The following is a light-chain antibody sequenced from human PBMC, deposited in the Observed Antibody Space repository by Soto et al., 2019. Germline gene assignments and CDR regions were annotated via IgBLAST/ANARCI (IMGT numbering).Light chain of an antibody. J-gene: IGLJ1*01. CDR3: GSYTSSSTYV. Sequence: QSALTQPPSVSGSPGQSVTISCTGSSSDVGSHNRVSWYQQPPGTAPKLMIYDVSNRPSGVPDRFSGSKSGNTASLTISGLQAEDESDYYCGSYTSSSTYVFGTGTKLTVL. V-gene: IGLV2-18*02. CDR1: SSDVGSHNR. CDR2: DVS.